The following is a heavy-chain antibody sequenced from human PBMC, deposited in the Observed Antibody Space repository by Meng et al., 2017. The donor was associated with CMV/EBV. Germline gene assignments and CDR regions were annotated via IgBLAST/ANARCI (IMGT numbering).Heavy chain of an antibody. V-gene: IGHV3-21*01. J-gene: IGHJ4*02. D-gene: IGHD4-23*01. CDR3: ARDLQTPGY. Sequence: LRISCAASGFTFSGYGMNWVRQAPGKGLEWVSSISSSSSYIYYADSVKGRFTISRDNAKNSLYLQMNSLRAEDTAVYYCARDLQTPGYWGQGTLVTVSS. CDR1: GFTFSGYG. CDR2: ISSSSSYI.